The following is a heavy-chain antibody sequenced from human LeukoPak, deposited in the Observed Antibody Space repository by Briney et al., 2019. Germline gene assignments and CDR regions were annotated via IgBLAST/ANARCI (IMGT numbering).Heavy chain of an antibody. V-gene: IGHV4-34*01. D-gene: IGHD6-19*01. J-gene: IGHJ5*02. CDR1: GGSFSGYY. Sequence: SETLSLTCAVYGGSFSGYYWSWIRQPPGKGLEWIGEINHSGSTNYNPSLKSRVTISVDTSKNQFSLKLSSVTAADTAVYYCARGGSAAVAGTAPMYNWFDPWGQGTLVTVSS. CDR3: ARGGSAAVAGTAPMYNWFDP. CDR2: INHSGST.